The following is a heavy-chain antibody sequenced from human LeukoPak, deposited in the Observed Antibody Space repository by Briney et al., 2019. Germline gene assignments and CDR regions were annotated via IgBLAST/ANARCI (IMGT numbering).Heavy chain of an antibody. CDR2: GHHSGTT. CDR3: ARWGESGDSVVHASDI. Sequence: PSETLSLTCTVSGASITSYYWNWMRQSPGKGLEWIGYGHHSGTTNYNPSLESRGTISVDTSKNQFSLKLSSVSAADTAVYYCARWGESGDSVVHASDIWGRGTMVTVSS. CDR1: GASITSYY. D-gene: IGHD2-21*02. J-gene: IGHJ3*02. V-gene: IGHV4-59*01.